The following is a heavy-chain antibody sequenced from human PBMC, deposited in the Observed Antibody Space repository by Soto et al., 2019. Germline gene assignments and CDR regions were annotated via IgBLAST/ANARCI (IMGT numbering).Heavy chain of an antibody. V-gene: IGHV4-4*07. J-gene: IGHJ4*02. CDR1: GDSINRYY. CDR3: AREYTETVDGPTPFYFDY. CDR2: TYITGDT. D-gene: IGHD6-19*01. Sequence: ASETLSLTCRVSGDSINRYYWSWIRQSAGKGLEWIGRTYITGDTNFNPSLKSRVTMSLDMSRHQLSLHLSSVTAADTAVYYCAREYTETVDGPTPFYFDYWGQGTPVTVSS.